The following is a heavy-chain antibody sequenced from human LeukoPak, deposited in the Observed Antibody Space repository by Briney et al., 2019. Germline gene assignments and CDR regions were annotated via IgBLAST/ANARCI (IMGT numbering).Heavy chain of an antibody. CDR2: IKQDGSEK. V-gene: IGHV3-7*01. J-gene: IGHJ4*02. Sequence: GGSLRLSCAASGFTFSSYWMMWVRQAPGKGLEWVASIKQDGSEKYYVDSVKGRFTISRDNAQNSLYLQMDSLRAEDTAVYYCARDLGPYDFWSGYFGYWGQRTLVTVSS. CDR3: ARDLGPYDFWSGYFGY. CDR1: GFTFSSYW. D-gene: IGHD3-3*01.